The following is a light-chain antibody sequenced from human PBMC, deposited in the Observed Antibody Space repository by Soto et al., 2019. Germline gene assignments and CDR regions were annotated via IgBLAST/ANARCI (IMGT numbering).Light chain of an antibody. Sequence: QSVLTQPPSASETPGRRVTISCSGSSSNIGSKTVNWYQHLPEAAPRLLIFGDNQRPSGVPDRFSGSKSGTSASLAISGLQSEYEGYYYFSAWDDSLHGYVFGTGTKLTVL. CDR3: SAWDDSLHGYV. CDR2: GDN. CDR1: SSNIGSKT. V-gene: IGLV1-44*01. J-gene: IGLJ1*01.